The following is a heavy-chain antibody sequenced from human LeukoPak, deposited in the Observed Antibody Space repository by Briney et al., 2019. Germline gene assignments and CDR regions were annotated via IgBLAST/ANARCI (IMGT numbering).Heavy chain of an antibody. Sequence: SVKVSCKASGGTFSSYAISWVRQAPGQGLEWMGGIIPIFGTANYAQKFQGRVTITADESTSTAYRELSSMRSEDTAVYYCARASGKTAHYYYCMDVWGKGTTVTVSS. D-gene: IGHD3-10*01. CDR2: IIPIFGTA. V-gene: IGHV1-69*13. CDR1: GGTFSSYA. CDR3: ARASGKTAHYYYCMDV. J-gene: IGHJ6*03.